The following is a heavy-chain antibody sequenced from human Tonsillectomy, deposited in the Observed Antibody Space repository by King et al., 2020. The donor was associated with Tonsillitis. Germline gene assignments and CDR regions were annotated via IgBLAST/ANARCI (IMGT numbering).Heavy chain of an antibody. Sequence: VQLVESVGGLVQPGGSLRLSCAASGCTFSSYAMSWVRQAPGKGLEWVSAISGSGVSTCYADSVKGRFTISRDNSKNTLYLQMNSLRAEDTAVYYCAKGSSGYRFDYWGQGTLVTVSS. D-gene: IGHD3-22*01. CDR3: AKGSSGYRFDY. CDR1: GCTFSSYA. V-gene: IGHV3-23*04. J-gene: IGHJ4*02. CDR2: ISGSGVST.